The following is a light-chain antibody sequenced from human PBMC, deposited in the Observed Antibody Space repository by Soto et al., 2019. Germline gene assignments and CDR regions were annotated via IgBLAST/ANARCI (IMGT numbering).Light chain of an antibody. CDR3: QQANSFPRT. CDR2: DAS. Sequence: GDRVTITCRASQSISSWLAWYQQKPGKAPKFLIYDASNLESGVPSRFSGSGSGTEFTLTISSLQPDDFATYYCQQANSFPRTFGQGTHWRL. V-gene: IGKV1-5*01. CDR1: QSISSW. J-gene: IGKJ5*01.